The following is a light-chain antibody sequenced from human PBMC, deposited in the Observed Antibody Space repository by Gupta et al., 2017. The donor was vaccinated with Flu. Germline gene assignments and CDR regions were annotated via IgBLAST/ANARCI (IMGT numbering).Light chain of an antibody. Sequence: SSLSASVGDRVTITCQASQDIRNYLNWYKQKPGKAPKLLIYDASNWETGVPSRFSGSGYGTDFTFTISNRQPEDIAAYYCQQRDNLPPFIFGRGTKLDIK. CDR1: QDIRNY. CDR2: DAS. J-gene: IGKJ4*01. CDR3: QQRDNLPPFI. V-gene: IGKV1-33*01.